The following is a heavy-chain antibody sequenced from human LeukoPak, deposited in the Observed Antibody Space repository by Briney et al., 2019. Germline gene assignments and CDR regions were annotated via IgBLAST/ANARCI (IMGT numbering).Heavy chain of an antibody. J-gene: IGHJ4*02. Sequence: ASVKVSCKASGYTFTSYYMHWVRQAPGQGLEWMGIISPSGGSTSYALKFQGRVTMTRDTSTSTVYMEVSSLRSEDTAVYYCARGLGSFDWLWEHWGPGTLVAVSS. CDR1: GYTFTSYY. CDR3: ARGLGSFDWLWEH. V-gene: IGHV1-46*01. CDR2: ISPSGGST. D-gene: IGHD3-9*01.